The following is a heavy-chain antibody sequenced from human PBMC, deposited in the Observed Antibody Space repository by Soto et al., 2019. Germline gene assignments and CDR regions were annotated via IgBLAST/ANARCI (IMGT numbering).Heavy chain of an antibody. CDR2: ISYDGSRT. D-gene: IGHD2-2*03. CDR3: AKGMDIVLVPADQAYGMDV. J-gene: IGHJ6*02. V-gene: IGHV3-30*18. Sequence: QVELVESGGGVVQPGRSLRLSCAASGFTFSRYGMHWVRQAPGKGLEWGAVISYDGSRTYYTDSVKGRFSISRDNSKNTLYLQMNSLRAEDTAVYYCAKGMDIVLVPADQAYGMDVWGQGTTVTVSS. CDR1: GFTFSRYG.